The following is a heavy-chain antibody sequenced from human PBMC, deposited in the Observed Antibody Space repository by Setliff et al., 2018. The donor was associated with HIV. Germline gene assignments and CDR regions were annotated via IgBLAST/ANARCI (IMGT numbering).Heavy chain of an antibody. J-gene: IGHJ4*02. D-gene: IGHD6-13*01. Sequence: GASVKVSCKASGYTFSSYDINWVRQASGQGLEWMGWMNPKSGNTGYAQNFQGRVTITRDTSASTAYMELSSLRSEDTAVYYCAKTIAAAATLPFDFWGQGTLVTVSS. CDR1: GYTFSSYD. V-gene: IGHV1-8*03. CDR2: MNPKSGNT. CDR3: AKTIAAAATLPFDF.